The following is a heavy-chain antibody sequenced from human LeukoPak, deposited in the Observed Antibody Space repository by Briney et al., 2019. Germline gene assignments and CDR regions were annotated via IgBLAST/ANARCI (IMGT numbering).Heavy chain of an antibody. J-gene: IGHJ3*02. CDR2: IKQDGSEK. D-gene: IGHD5-18*01. Sequence: QSGGSLRLSCAASGFTFSSYWMSWVRQAPGKGLEWVANIKQDGSEKYYVDSVKGRFIISRDNAKNSLYLQMSSLRVEDTAVYYCAKDRLGGYNYGLTAFDIWGPGTMVTVSS. CDR1: GFTFSSYW. V-gene: IGHV3-7*01. CDR3: AKDRLGGYNYGLTAFDI.